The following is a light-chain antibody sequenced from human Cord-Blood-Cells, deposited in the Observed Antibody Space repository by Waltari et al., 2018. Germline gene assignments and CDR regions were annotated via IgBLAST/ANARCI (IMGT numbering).Light chain of an antibody. CDR1: SSDVGGSNY. CDR2: EVS. CDR3: SSYTSSSTVV. J-gene: IGLJ2*01. Sequence: QSALTQPASVSGSPGQTITISCTGTSSDVGGSNYVSWYQQHPGKATKLMIYEVSNRPSGVSNRFSGSKSGNTASLTISGLQAEDEADYYCSSYTSSSTVVFGGGTKLTVL. V-gene: IGLV2-14*01.